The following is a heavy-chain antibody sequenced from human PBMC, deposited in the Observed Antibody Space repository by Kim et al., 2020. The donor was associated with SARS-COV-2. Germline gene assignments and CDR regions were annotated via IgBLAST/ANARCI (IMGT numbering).Heavy chain of an antibody. J-gene: IGHJ4*02. CDR2: IIPSDEST. CDR3: AGGAVQHYLDY. Sequence: ASVKVSCKASGYAFTTYYVHWVRQAPDQGLEWMGVIIPSDESTSYAPKFQGRVTMTRDTSRSTVYLELSSLRSDDTAVYYCAGGAVQHYLDYWGQGSLVTVSS. D-gene: IGHD1-1*01. CDR1: GYAFTTYY. V-gene: IGHV1-46*01.